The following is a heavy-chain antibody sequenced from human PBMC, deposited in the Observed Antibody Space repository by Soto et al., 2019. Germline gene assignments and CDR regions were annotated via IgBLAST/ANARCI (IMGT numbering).Heavy chain of an antibody. Sequence: GGSLRLSCAASGFTFSGSAMHWVRQASGKGLEWVGRIRSKANSYATAYAASVKGRFTISRDDSKNTAYLQMNSLKTEDTAVYYCTSLAKFYDFGYMDVWGKGTTVTVSS. CDR1: GFTFSGSA. D-gene: IGHD3-3*01. V-gene: IGHV3-73*01. CDR2: IRSKANSYAT. J-gene: IGHJ6*03. CDR3: TSLAKFYDFGYMDV.